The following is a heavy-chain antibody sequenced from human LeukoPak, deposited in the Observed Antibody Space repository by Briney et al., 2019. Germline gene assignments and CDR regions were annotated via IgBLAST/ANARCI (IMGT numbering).Heavy chain of an antibody. CDR2: INPNSGGT. CDR1: GYTFTGYY. CDR3: ARLYCSSTSCYLADY. Sequence: ASVKVSCKASGYTFTGYYMHWVRQAPGQGLEWMGRINPNSGGTNYAQKFQGRVTMTTDTSTSTAYMELRSLRSDDTAVYYCARLYCSSTSCYLADYWGQGTLVTVSS. V-gene: IGHV1-2*06. J-gene: IGHJ4*02. D-gene: IGHD2-2*01.